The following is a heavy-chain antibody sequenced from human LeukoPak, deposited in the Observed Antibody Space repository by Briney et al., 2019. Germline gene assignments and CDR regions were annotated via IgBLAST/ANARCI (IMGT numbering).Heavy chain of an antibody. Sequence: GGSLRLSCAASGFTFTSYSMNWVRQAPGKGLEWVSTISGDGGSTYYADSVKGRFTISRDNSKNTLYLQMNSLRAEDTAVYYCARSKQQLVFDYWGQGTLVTVSS. CDR3: ARSKQQLVFDY. J-gene: IGHJ4*02. V-gene: IGHV3-23*01. D-gene: IGHD6-13*01. CDR1: GFTFTSYS. CDR2: ISGDGGST.